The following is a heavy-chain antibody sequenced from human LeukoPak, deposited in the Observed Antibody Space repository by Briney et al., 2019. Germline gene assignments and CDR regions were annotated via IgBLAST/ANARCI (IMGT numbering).Heavy chain of an antibody. CDR3: ARDKGNYPPNY. Sequence: PSETLSLTCTVSGGSISSSSYYWGWIRQPPGKGLEWIGSIYYSGSTYYNPSLKSRVTISVDTSKNQFSLKLSSVTAADTAVYYCARDKGNYPPNYWGQGTLVTVSS. V-gene: IGHV4-39*07. J-gene: IGHJ4*02. D-gene: IGHD1-7*01. CDR1: GGSISSSSYY. CDR2: IYYSGST.